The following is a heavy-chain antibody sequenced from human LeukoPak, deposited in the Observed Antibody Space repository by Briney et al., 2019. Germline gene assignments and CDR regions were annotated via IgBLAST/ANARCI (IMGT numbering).Heavy chain of an antibody. CDR2: IWYDGGNK. J-gene: IGHJ4*02. D-gene: IGHD6-13*01. CDR3: ARVGSTAEAGTVDY. CDR1: GFTFSSYG. V-gene: IGHV3-33*01. Sequence: PGGSLRLSCTASGFTFSSYGMHWVRQAPGKGLEWVAVIWYDGGNKFYADSVKGRFTISRDNSKNTLYLQMNSLRAEDTAVYFCARVGSTAEAGTVDYWGQGTLVTVSS.